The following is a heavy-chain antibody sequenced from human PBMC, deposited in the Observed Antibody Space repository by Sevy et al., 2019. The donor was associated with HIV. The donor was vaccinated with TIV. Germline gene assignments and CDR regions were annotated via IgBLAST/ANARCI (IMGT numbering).Heavy chain of an antibody. J-gene: IGHJ6*02. CDR2: IYHSGST. CDR1: GGSISSSNW. CDR3: ARDLTMTYHSSFYYYGMDV. V-gene: IGHV4-4*02. Sequence: SETLSLTCAVSGGSISSSNWWSWVRQPPGKGLEWIGEIYHSGSTNYNPSLKSRVTISVDKSKNQFSMKLSSVNAADTAVYYCARDLTMTYHSSFYYYGMDVWGQGTTVTVSS. D-gene: IGHD3-22*01.